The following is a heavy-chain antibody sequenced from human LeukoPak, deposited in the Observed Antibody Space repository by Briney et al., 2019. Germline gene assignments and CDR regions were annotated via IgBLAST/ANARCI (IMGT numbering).Heavy chain of an antibody. D-gene: IGHD1-26*01. CDR2: ISGSGGNT. CDR1: GFTFSSYA. Sequence: GGSLRLSCAASGFTFSSYAMSWVRQAPGKGLEWVSTISGSGGNTYYADSVKGRFTISRDNSKNTLSLQMNSLRVEGTAVYYCAGGNYGMDVWGQGTTVTVSS. J-gene: IGHJ6*02. CDR3: AGGNYGMDV. V-gene: IGHV3-23*01.